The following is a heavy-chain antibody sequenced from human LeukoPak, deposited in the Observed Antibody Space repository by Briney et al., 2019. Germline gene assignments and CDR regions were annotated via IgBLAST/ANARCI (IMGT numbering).Heavy chain of an antibody. J-gene: IGHJ1*01. CDR1: GGSVSSNY. D-gene: IGHD3-22*01. CDR3: ATVEYYDSSGSCYFQH. CDR2: IYSADST. V-gene: IGHV3-53*01. Sequence: ETLSLTCTVSGGSVSSNYMSWVRQAPGKGLELVSVIYSADSTYYADSVKGRFTISRDNSKNTLYLQMNSLRAEDTAVYYCATVEYYDSSGSCYFQHWGQGTLLTVSS.